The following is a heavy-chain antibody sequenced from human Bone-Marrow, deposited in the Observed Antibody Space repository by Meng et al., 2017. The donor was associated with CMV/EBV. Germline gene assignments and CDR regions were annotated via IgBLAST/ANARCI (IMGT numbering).Heavy chain of an antibody. J-gene: IGHJ6*02. V-gene: IGHV3-23*01. CDR3: ARDLTMVRGVIIRDNYYYGMDV. D-gene: IGHD3-10*01. CDR1: GFTFSSYA. Sequence: GESLKISCAASGFTFSSYAMSWVRQAPGKGLEWVSAISGSGGSTYYADSVKGRFTISRDNAKNSLYLQMNSLRAEDTAVYYCARDLTMVRGVIIRDNYYYGMDVWGQGTTVTGSS. CDR2: ISGSGGST.